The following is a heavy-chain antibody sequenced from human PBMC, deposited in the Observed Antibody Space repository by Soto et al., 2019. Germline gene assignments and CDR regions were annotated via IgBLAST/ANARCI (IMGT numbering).Heavy chain of an antibody. CDR1: GFAFNTYG. CDR3: ASAAGAFDN. CDR2: LWFDGSIK. V-gene: IGHV3-33*01. D-gene: IGHD2-8*02. J-gene: IGHJ4*02. Sequence: QVQLVESGGGVVQPGRSLRLSCAASGFAFNTYGMHWVRQAPGKELEWVAVLWFDGSIKYYADSVKGRFTISRDNSKDTLYLQMNSLRGEDTAVYYCASAAGAFDNWGQGTLVTVSS.